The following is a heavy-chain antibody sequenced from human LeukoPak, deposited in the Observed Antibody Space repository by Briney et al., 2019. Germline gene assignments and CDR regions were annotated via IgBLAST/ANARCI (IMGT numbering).Heavy chain of an antibody. V-gene: IGHV4-59*08. J-gene: IGHJ4*02. D-gene: IGHD2-2*02. CDR1: GGSISSHY. CDR2: IYYSGST. CDR3: ARHIRPDY. Sequence: SETLSLTCTVSGGSISSHYWSWIRQPPGKGLEWIGYIYYSGSTNYNPSLKSRVTISVDTSKNQFSLKLTSVTAADTAVYYCARHIRPDYWGQGTLVTVSS.